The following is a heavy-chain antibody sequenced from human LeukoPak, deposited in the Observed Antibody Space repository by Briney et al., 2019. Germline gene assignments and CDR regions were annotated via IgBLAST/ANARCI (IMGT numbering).Heavy chain of an antibody. CDR3: ATQIPAGDLREDYYYYMDV. J-gene: IGHJ6*03. Sequence: GGSLRLSCAASGFTFSSFEMNWVRQAPGKGLEWVSSISGRGIIAHHADSVRGRFTISRDNSRNTLYLQMNNLRVEDTALYYCATQIPAGDLREDYYYYMDVWGKGTTVSVSS. D-gene: IGHD2-2*01. CDR1: GFTFSSFE. CDR2: ISGRGIIA. V-gene: IGHV3-23*01.